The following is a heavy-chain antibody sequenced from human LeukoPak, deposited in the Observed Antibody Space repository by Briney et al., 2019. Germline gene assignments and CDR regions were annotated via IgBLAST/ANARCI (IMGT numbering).Heavy chain of an antibody. CDR3: ARDPSAGRIGYSSGWYVFNYFDY. V-gene: IGHV1-2*02. CDR1: GYTFTCYY. CDR2: INPNSGGT. J-gene: IGHJ4*02. Sequence: ASVKVSCKASGYTFTCYYMHWVRQAPAQGHEWMGWINPNSGGTNHAQKFHGRVTMTRDTSISTACMELSRVRSDDTAVYYCARDPSAGRIGYSSGWYVFNYFDYWGQGTLVTVSS. D-gene: IGHD6-19*01.